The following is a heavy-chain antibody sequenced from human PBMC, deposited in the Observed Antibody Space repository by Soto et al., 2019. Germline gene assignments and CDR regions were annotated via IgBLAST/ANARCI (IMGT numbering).Heavy chain of an antibody. D-gene: IGHD3-22*01. CDR2: ISGNGSNK. V-gene: IGHV3-23*01. J-gene: IGHJ4*02. CDR1: GFTFSSYA. Sequence: LRLSCAACGFTFSSYAMSWVRQAPGKGLEWVAVISGNGSNKYYADSVKGRFTISRDNSKNTLYLQMNSLRAEDTAVYYCAKDWGNYYDSSGYFRFFDYWGQGTLVTVSS. CDR3: AKDWGNYYDSSGYFRFFDY.